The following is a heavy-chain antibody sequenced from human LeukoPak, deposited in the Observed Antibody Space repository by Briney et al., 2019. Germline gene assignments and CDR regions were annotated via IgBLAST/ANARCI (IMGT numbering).Heavy chain of an antibody. CDR2: INHSGST. Sequence: PSETLSLTCAVYGGSFRGFYWGWNRPPPGEGLGGIGEINHSGSTNYNPSLKSRVTISVDTSKNQFSLKLSSVTAADTAVYYCARYTIFGVVSFDPWGQGTLVTVSS. J-gene: IGHJ5*02. D-gene: IGHD3-3*01. CDR3: ARYTIFGVVSFDP. V-gene: IGHV4-34*01. CDR1: GGSFRGFY.